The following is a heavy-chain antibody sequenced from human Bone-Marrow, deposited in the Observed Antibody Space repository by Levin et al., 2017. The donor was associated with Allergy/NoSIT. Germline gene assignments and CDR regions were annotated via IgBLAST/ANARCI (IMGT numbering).Heavy chain of an antibody. CDR2: ISTDSKNT. J-gene: IGHJ4*02. D-gene: IGHD3-10*01. V-gene: IGHV3-23*01. CDR1: GFTFNNYA. CDR3: EKAFGSAARWYGEFDY. Sequence: QPGGSLRLSCAASGFTFNNYAMTWVRQVPGKGLDWVSAISTDSKNTYYAGSVKGRFTISRDNSRNTLYLNMDNLRAGETAMYYCEKAFGSAARWYGEFDYWGQGTLVTVSS.